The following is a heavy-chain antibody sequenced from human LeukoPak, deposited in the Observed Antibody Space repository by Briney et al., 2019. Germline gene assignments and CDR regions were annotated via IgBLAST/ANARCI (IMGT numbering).Heavy chain of an antibody. V-gene: IGHV4-4*07. CDR1: DGSIRSYY. D-gene: IGHD4-17*01. CDR2: IYTSGST. Sequence: PSETLSLTCTVSDGSIRSYYWSWIRQPAGKGLEWIGRIYTSGSTNYNPSLKSRVTMSVDTSKNQFSLKLSSVTAADTAVYYCARDTGVTVTFYYFDYWGQGTLVTASS. J-gene: IGHJ4*02. CDR3: ARDTGVTVTFYYFDY.